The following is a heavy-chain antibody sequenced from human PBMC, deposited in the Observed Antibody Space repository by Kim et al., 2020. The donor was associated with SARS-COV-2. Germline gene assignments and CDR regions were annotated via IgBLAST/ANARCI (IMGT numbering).Heavy chain of an antibody. D-gene: IGHD6-19*01. V-gene: IGHV3-23*05. J-gene: IGHJ4*02. CDR2: VNNNNNP. CDR3: AKDHPSSGWPTFDS. Sequence: GSLRLSCAASGFTFSRRAMSWVRQVPGKGLEWIASVNNNNNPYYADSVKGRFTVSRDITKDTLYLQMNSLRADDTALYYCAKDHPSSGWPTFDSWGQG. CDR1: GFTFSRRA.